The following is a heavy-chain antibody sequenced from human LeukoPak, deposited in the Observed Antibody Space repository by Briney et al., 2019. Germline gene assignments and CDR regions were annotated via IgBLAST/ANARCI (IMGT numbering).Heavy chain of an antibody. CDR3: ARGRKYYYYMDV. CDR2: LYYTGIT. V-gene: IGHV4-39*01. J-gene: IGHJ6*03. Sequence: SETLSLTCTVSGGSFSSSSYYWGWIRQPPGKGLEWIGSLYYTGITYHNPSLKSRVTISVDTSKNQFSLKLSSVTAADTAVYYCARGRKYYYYMDVWGKGTTVTVSS. CDR1: GGSFSSSSYY. D-gene: IGHD3-10*01.